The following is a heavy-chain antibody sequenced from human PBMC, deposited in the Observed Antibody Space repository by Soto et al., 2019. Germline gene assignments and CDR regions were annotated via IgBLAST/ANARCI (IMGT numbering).Heavy chain of an antibody. J-gene: IGHJ5*02. CDR2: VYSSGGT. Sequence: QVHLQQSGPGLVNPSETLSLTCTVSGGSMSSYYWTWIRQPAGKGLEWSGRVYSSGGTHYNPSLKSRVTISLDTSKNQFALRLLSVTDADTAVYYCARGQRFSDWFDPWGKGTLVPVSS. D-gene: IGHD3-3*01. CDR3: ARGQRFSDWFDP. CDR1: GGSMSSYY. V-gene: IGHV4-4*07.